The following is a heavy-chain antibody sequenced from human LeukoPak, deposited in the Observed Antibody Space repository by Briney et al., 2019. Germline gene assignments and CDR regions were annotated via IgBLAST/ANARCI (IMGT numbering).Heavy chain of an antibody. CDR2: IYWDNDK. CDR3: AHRPLRDPTFYYFDY. J-gene: IGHJ4*02. D-gene: IGHD3-3*02. V-gene: IGHV2-5*02. CDR1: GFSLSTSGVG. Sequence: SGPTLVNPTQTLTLTCTFSGFSLSTSGVGVGWIRQPPGKALEWLALIYWDNDKRYSPALKSRLTITKDTSKKQVVLTMTNMDPVDTATYYCAHRPLRDPTFYYFDYWGQGTLVTVSS.